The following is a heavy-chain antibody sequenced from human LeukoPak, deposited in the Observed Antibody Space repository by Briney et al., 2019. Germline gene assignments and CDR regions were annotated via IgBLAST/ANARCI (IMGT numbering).Heavy chain of an antibody. CDR3: ARDGYSGSYYRLYYFFMDV. D-gene: IGHD1-26*01. CDR1: GFTFSSYG. V-gene: IGHV3-30*03. J-gene: IGHJ6*03. CDR2: ISYDGSNK. Sequence: GGSLRLSCAASGFTFSSYGMHWVRQAPGKGLEWVAVISYDGSNKYYADSVKGRFTISRDNSENTLYLQMNSLRGEDTAVYYCARDGYSGSYYRLYYFFMDVWGKGTTVTVSS.